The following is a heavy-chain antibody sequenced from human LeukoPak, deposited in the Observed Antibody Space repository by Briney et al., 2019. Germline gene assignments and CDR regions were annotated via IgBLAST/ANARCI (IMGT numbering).Heavy chain of an antibody. CDR1: GGSISSSY. V-gene: IGHV4-4*07. Sequence: SETLSLTCTLSGGSISSSYWSWIRQPAGTGLEWIGRIYTTGRTNFNPSLRSRVTMSVEPSKNQFSLKVNSVTAPDTVVNCWARGVSPDYDCEFYYDYAMEVWGKGTTVTVSS. CDR2: IYTTGRT. J-gene: IGHJ6*04. D-gene: IGHD3-9*01. CDR3: ARGVSPDYDCEFYYDYAMEV.